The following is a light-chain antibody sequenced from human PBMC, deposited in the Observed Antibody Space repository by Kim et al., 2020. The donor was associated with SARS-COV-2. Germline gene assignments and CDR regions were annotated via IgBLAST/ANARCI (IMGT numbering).Light chain of an antibody. V-gene: IGLV1-44*01. J-gene: IGLJ3*02. Sequence: ELTQPPSASGTPGQRVTISCSGSSSNIGSNTVNWYQQLPGTAPKLLIYSNNQRPSGVPERFSGSKSGTSASLAISGLQSEDEADYYCAAWDDSLNGPVFGGGTQLTVL. CDR2: SNN. CDR1: SSNIGSNT. CDR3: AAWDDSLNGPV.